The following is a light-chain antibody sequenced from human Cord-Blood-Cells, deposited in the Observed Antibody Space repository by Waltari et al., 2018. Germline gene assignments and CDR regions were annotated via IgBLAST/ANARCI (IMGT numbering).Light chain of an antibody. CDR2: AAS. J-gene: IGKJ5*01. Sequence: DIQMTQSPSSLSAPVGDSVTITCRARQSISSYLNWVQQKPGKAPKLLIYAASSLQRGVPSRFSGSGSGTDFTLTISSLQPEDFATYFCQQSYSTPFTFCQGTRLEIK. CDR3: QQSYSTPFT. V-gene: IGKV1-39*01. CDR1: QSISSY.